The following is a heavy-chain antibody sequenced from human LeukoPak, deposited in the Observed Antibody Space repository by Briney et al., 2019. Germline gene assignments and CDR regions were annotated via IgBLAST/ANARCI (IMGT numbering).Heavy chain of an antibody. CDR2: INWNDGST. J-gene: IGHJ5*01. Sequence: GGSLRLSCAASGFTFGGSGMSWVRQAPGKGLEWVSGINWNDGSTGYADSVKGRFTISRDNAKNSLYLQMDSLRAEDTALYHCARGASTTVTTWFDSWGQGTLVTVSS. CDR1: GFTFGGSG. D-gene: IGHD4-17*01. CDR3: ARGASTTVTTWFDS. V-gene: IGHV3-20*01.